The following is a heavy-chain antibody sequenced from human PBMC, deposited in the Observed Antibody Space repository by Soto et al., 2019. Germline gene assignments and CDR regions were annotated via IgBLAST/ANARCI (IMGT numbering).Heavy chain of an antibody. D-gene: IGHD6-6*01. CDR1: GSTFSSYS. Sequence: EMQLVESGGGLVQLGGSLRLSCAASGSTFSSYSMNWVRRAPGKGLERVSSISSHRSYIYYADSVKGRFTISRDNAKNSLYPQMNSLRAEDTAVYYCARVGGQLVPGFDYWGQGTLVTVSS. CDR2: ISSHRSYI. CDR3: ARVGGQLVPGFDY. V-gene: IGHV3-21*01. J-gene: IGHJ4*02.